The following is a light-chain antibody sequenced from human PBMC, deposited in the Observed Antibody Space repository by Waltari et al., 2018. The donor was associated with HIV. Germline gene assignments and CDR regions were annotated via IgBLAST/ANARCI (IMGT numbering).Light chain of an antibody. CDR2: LCS. CDR1: QRLLYSNGKNY. V-gene: IGKV2-28*01. CDR3: MEALQTPFT. J-gene: IGKJ2*01. Sequence: IVLTQYPLYLPVNPGEQASISCRSTQRLLYSNGKNYLDWYLQKPGQSPQLLIYLCSNRSSGVPDRFSGSGSGTDFTLKISRVEAEDVGVYYCMEALQTPFTFGQVTKLEIK.